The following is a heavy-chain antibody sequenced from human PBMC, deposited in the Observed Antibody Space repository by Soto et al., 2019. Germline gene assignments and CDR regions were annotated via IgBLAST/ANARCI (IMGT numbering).Heavy chain of an antibody. J-gene: IGHJ4*02. V-gene: IGHV4-34*01. CDR1: GGSFSGYY. Sequence: SETLSLTCAVYGGSFSGYYWSWIRQPPGKGLEWIGEINHSGSTNYNPSLKSRVTISVDTSKNQFSLKLSSVNAADTAVYYCARGRGGCALQLYYFDSWGQGTLVTVSS. D-gene: IGHD2-2*01. CDR2: INHSGST. CDR3: ARGRGGCALQLYYFDS.